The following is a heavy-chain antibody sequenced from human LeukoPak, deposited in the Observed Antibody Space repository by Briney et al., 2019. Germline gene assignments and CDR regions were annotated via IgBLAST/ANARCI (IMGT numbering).Heavy chain of an antibody. J-gene: IGHJ4*02. CDR3: ARARLRLLEWLF. Sequence: PGGSLRLSCAASGFTFSNYATSWVRQAPGKGLEWVSTISGSAGSTDYADSVKGRFTISRDNSKNTLYLQMNSLRAEDTAVYYCARARLRLLEWLFGGQGTLVTVSS. V-gene: IGHV3-23*01. D-gene: IGHD3-3*01. CDR2: ISGSAGST. CDR1: GFTFSNYA.